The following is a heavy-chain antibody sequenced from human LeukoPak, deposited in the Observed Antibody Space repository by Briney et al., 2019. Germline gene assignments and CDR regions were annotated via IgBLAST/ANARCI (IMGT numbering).Heavy chain of an antibody. CDR1: GFSLSTSGVG. CDR2: IYWNDDK. Sequence: SGPTLVKPTQTLTLTCTFSGFSLSTSGVGVGWIRQPPGKALEWLALIYWNDDKRYSPSLKSRLTITKDTSKNQVVLTMTNMDPVDTATYYCAHLTKRWLLHAHWYFDLWGRGTLVTVSS. D-gene: IGHD5-24*01. J-gene: IGHJ2*01. CDR3: AHLTKRWLLHAHWYFDL. V-gene: IGHV2-5*01.